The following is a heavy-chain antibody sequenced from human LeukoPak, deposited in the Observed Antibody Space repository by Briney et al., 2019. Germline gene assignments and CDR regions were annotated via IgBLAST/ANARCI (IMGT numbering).Heavy chain of an antibody. CDR2: INHSGST. V-gene: IGHV4-34*01. Sequence: TPSETLSLTCAVYGGSFSGYYWSWIRQPPGKGLEWIGEINHSGSTNYNPSLKSRVTISVDTSKNQFSLKLSSVTAADTAVYYCARSPYSSSWYNYFQHWGQGTLVTVSS. D-gene: IGHD6-13*01. CDR3: ARSPYSSSWYNYFQH. CDR1: GGSFSGYY. J-gene: IGHJ1*01.